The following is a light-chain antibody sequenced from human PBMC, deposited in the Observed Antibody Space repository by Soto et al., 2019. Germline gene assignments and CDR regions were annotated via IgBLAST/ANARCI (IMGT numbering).Light chain of an antibody. CDR2: DAS. CDR1: QSISSNF. V-gene: IGKV3-20*01. CDR3: QQYGTSEII. J-gene: IGKJ5*01. Sequence: IGLTQSPGTLSLSAGEGATLPCRASQSISSNFLAWYQQKRGQAPRLLIYDASNRATSIPARFSGSGSGTEFTLTISSLQPEDFAVYYCQQYGTSEIIFGQGTRLEIK.